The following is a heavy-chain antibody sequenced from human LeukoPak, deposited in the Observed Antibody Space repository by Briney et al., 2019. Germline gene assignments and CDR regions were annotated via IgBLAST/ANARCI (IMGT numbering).Heavy chain of an antibody. V-gene: IGHV3-11*01. CDR1: GFTFSDYY. J-gene: IGHJ6*02. CDR3: ARDRGGAAAGTHFNTPTPYYYYYGMDV. D-gene: IGHD6-13*01. Sequence: GGSLRLSCAASGFTFSDYYMSWIRQAPGKGLEWVSYISSSGSTIYYADSVKGRFTISRDNAKNSLYLQMNSLRAEDTAVYYCARDRGGAAAGTHFNTPTPYYYYYGMDVWGQGTTVTVSS. CDR2: ISSSGSTI.